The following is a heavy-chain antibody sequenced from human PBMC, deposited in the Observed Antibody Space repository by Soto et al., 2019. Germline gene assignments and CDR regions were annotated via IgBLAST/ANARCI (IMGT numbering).Heavy chain of an antibody. D-gene: IGHD3-3*01. CDR3: VKRITIFGVVTGPYDY. Sequence: GGSLILSCSASGFTFSSYAMHWVRQAPGKGLEYVSAISSNGGSTYYADSVKGRFTISRDNSKNTLYLQMSSLRAEDTAVYYCVKRITIFGVVTGPYDYWGQGTLVTVSS. J-gene: IGHJ4*02. CDR2: ISSNGGST. CDR1: GFTFSSYA. V-gene: IGHV3-64D*06.